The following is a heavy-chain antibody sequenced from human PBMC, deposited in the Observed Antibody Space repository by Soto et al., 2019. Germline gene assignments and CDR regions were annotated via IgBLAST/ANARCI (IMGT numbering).Heavy chain of an antibody. V-gene: IGHV4-39*01. CDR2: IYYSGST. CDR1: GGSISSSSYY. CDR3: ARHALYDSSGYYLYYFDY. D-gene: IGHD3-22*01. J-gene: IGHJ4*02. Sequence: SETLSLTCTVSGGSISSSSYYWGWIRRPPGKGLEWIGSIYYSGSTYYNPSLKSRVTISVDTSKNQFSLKLSSVTAADTAVYYCARHALYDSSGYYLYYFDYWGQGTLVTVSS.